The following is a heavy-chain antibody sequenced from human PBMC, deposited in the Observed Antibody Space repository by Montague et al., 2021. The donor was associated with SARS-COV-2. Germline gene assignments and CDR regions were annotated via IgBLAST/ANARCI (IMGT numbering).Heavy chain of an antibody. D-gene: IGHD4-11*01. J-gene: IGHJ6*02. CDR2: IYYSGST. CDR3: ARHLRVTTVTSHMYHYAMDV. V-gene: IGHV4-59*08. Sequence: SETLFLTCSIPGDSTRTHTWSSHRQTPGTSLEWIRYIYYSGSTNYNPSLTSRVTISVDTSKNQVSLKLTSVTAADTAVYYCARHLRVTTVTSHMYHYAMDVWGQGTTVTVSS. CDR1: GDSTRTHT.